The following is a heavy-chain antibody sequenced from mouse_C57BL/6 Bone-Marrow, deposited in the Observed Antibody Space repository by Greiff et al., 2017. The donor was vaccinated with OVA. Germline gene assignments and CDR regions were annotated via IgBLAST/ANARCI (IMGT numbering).Heavy chain of an antibody. CDR2: ISDGGSYT. CDR1: GFTFSSYA. CDR3: ARDYDYSNSFYAVDD. J-gene: IGHJ4*01. Sequence: EVMLVESGGGLVKPGGSLKLSCAASGFTFSSYAMSWVRQTPEKRLEWVATISDGGSYTYYPDNVKGRFTISRDNAKNNLYLQMSNLKSEDTAVYYCARDYDYSNSFYAVDDWGQGTTVTVSS. V-gene: IGHV5-4*01. D-gene: IGHD2-5*01.